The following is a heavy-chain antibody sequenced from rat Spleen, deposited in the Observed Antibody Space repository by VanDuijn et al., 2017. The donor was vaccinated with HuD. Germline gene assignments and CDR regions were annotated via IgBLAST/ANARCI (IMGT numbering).Heavy chain of an antibody. CDR1: GFTFTDFY. J-gene: IGHJ2*01. V-gene: IGHV5-25*01. D-gene: IGHD1-9*01. CDR3: ARRHYGYTDYFDY. Sequence: EVQLVESGGGLVQPGRSLKLSCAASGFTFTDFYMAWVRQAPTKGLAWVATITNSGGSTYYRDSVKGRFTISRDNAKSTLSLQMDSLRSEDTATYYCARRHYGYTDYFDYWGQGVMVTVSS. CDR2: ITNSGGST.